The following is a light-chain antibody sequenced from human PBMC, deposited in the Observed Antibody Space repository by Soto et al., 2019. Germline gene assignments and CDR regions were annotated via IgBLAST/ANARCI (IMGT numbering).Light chain of an antibody. Sequence: EIVLTQSPGTLSLSPGERATLSCRASQSVSSSYLSWYQQKPGQSPRLLIYGASSRATCIPDRFSGSGSGTDCTRTISRLEPEDFAVYYCQQDGSATYTFGQGTQLEIK. J-gene: IGKJ2*01. CDR2: GAS. CDR3: QQDGSATYT. V-gene: IGKV3-20*01. CDR1: QSVSSSY.